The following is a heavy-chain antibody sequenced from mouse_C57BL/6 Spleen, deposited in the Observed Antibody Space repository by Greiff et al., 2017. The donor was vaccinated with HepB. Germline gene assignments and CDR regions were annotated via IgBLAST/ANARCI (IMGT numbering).Heavy chain of an antibody. D-gene: IGHD2-1*01. J-gene: IGHJ4*01. Sequence: QVQLQQPGAELVKPGASVTLSCKASGYTFTDYEMHWVKQTPVHGLEWIGAIDPETGGTAYNQKFKGKAILTADKSSSTAYMELRSLTSEDSAVYYCTRSIYYGNLYAMDYWGQGTSVTVSS. CDR1: GYTFTDYE. V-gene: IGHV1-15*01. CDR2: IDPETGGT. CDR3: TRSIYYGNLYAMDY.